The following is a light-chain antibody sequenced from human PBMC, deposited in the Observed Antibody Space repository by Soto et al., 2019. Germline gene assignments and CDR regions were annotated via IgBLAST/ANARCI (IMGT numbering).Light chain of an antibody. Sequence: QSALTQPASVSGSPGQSITISCTGTSSDVGAYNYVSWYQQHPGKAPKLMIYDVSNRPSGVSNRFSGSKSGNTASLTISGLQAEDEADYYCRSYTTSTTLEVFGGGTKLTVL. J-gene: IGLJ2*01. CDR2: DVS. V-gene: IGLV2-14*01. CDR1: SSDVGAYNY. CDR3: RSYTTSTTLEV.